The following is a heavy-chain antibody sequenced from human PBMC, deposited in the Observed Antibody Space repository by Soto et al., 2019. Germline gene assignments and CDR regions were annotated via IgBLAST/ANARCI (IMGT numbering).Heavy chain of an antibody. CDR1: GFTFNNYA. D-gene: IGHD2-8*02. V-gene: IGHV3-23*01. Sequence: EVQLLESGGGLVQPGGSLRLSCAASGFTFNNYAMTWVRQAPGKGLEWVSTISGRDDSTYYADSVKGRLTISRDNSKNALYLQMSSLRAEDTALYYCVKDWTGDTCPCMDVWGQGPTVTVSS. CDR2: ISGRDDST. J-gene: IGHJ6*01. CDR3: VKDWTGDTCPCMDV.